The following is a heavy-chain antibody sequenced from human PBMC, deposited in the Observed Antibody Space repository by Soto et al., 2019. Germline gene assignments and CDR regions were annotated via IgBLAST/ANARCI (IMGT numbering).Heavy chain of an antibody. J-gene: IGHJ5*02. CDR2: ISGSGGST. V-gene: IGHV3-23*01. D-gene: IGHD2-2*01. CDR1: GFTFSSYA. CDR3: AKGDIEVVPAANWFDP. Sequence: GGSLRLSCAASGFTFSSYAMSWVRQAPGKGLEWVSAISGSGGSTYYADSVKGRFTISRDNSKNTLYLQMNSLRAEDTAVYYCAKGDIEVVPAANWFDPWGQGTLVTVSS.